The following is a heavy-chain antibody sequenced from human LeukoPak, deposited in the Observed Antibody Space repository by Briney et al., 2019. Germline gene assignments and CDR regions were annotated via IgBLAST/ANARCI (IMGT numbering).Heavy chain of an antibody. CDR3: ARKNGLDY. Sequence: PSETLSLTCAVSGGSISTYYWSWVRQAPGKGLEWVANIKQDGSEKYYVDSVKGRFTISRDNAKNSLYLQMNSLRAEDTAVYYCARKNGLDYWGQGTLVTVSS. CDR1: GGSISTYY. J-gene: IGHJ4*02. CDR2: IKQDGSEK. V-gene: IGHV3-7*01.